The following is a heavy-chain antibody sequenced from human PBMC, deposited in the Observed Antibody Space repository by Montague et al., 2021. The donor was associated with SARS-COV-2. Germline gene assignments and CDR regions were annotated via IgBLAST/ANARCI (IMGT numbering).Heavy chain of an antibody. D-gene: IGHD5-18*01. CDR3: ARGAAMVTILYYYYGMDV. J-gene: IGHJ6*02. V-gene: IGHV3-53*01. CDR1: GFTVSSNY. CDR2: IYSGGST. Sequence: SLRLSCVASGFTVSSNYLSWVRQAPGKGLEWVSVIYSGGSTYYADSVKGRFTISRDNSKNTLYLQMNSLRAEDTAVYYCARGAAMVTILYYYYGMDVWGQGTTVTVSS.